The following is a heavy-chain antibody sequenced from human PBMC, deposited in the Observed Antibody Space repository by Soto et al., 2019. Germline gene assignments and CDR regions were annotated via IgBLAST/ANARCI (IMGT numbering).Heavy chain of an antibody. Sequence: QVQLVQSGAEVKKPGSSVKVSCKTSGGTFRTSAISWVRQAPGQGLEWMGGIMPVFPTPDYAQKFQGRVNITADESRGIAYMELSSLRSEDPAVYYCARDKDRQQLGGNYYYIMDVWGQGTTVTVSS. V-gene: IGHV1-69*12. D-gene: IGHD3-3*02. CDR1: GGTFRTSA. J-gene: IGHJ6*01. CDR3: ARDKDRQQLGGNYYYIMDV. CDR2: IMPVFPTP.